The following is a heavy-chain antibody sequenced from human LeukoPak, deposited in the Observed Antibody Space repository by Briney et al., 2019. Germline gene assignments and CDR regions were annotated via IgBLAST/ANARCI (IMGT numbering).Heavy chain of an antibody. D-gene: IGHD6-19*01. CDR2: IRYDGSNK. Sequence: PGGSLRLSCAASGFTFSSYGMHWVRQAPGKGLEWVAFIRYDGSNKYYADSVKGRFTISRDNSKNTLYLQMNSLRAEDTAVYYCAKVDSSGWKGVYYMDVWGKGTTVTISS. CDR3: AKVDSSGWKGVYYMDV. J-gene: IGHJ6*03. CDR1: GFTFSSYG. V-gene: IGHV3-30*02.